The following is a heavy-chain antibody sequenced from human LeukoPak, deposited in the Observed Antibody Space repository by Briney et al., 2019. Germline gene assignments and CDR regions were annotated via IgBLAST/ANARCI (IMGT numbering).Heavy chain of an antibody. D-gene: IGHD4-17*01. V-gene: IGHV1-69*05. CDR3: ARAGVGNYGDYLDYFDY. J-gene: IGHJ4*02. Sequence: ASVKVSCKSSGGTFSSYAISWVRQAPGQGLEWMGGIIPIFGTANYAQKFQGRVTITTDESTSTAYMELSSLRSEDTAVYYCARAGVGNYGDYLDYFDYWGQGTLVTVSS. CDR2: IIPIFGTA. CDR1: GGTFSSYA.